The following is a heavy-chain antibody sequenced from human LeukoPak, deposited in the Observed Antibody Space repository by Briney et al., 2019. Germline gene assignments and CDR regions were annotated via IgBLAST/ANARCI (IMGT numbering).Heavy chain of an antibody. Sequence: GGSLRLSCAAPGFTFSSYSMNWVRQAPGKGLEWVSYISSSSSTIYYADSVKGRFTISRDNAKNSLYLQMNSLRAEDTAVYYCARDYSYGFDYWGQGTLVTVSS. J-gene: IGHJ4*02. CDR3: ARDYSYGFDY. CDR2: ISSSSSTI. V-gene: IGHV3-48*01. CDR1: GFTFSSYS. D-gene: IGHD5-18*01.